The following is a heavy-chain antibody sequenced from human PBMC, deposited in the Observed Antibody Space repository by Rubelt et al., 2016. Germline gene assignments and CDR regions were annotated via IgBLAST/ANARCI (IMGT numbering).Heavy chain of an antibody. CDR2: IYYSGST. CDR3: AREDWNDFEGAYYFDY. J-gene: IGHJ4*02. V-gene: IGHV4-39*07. Sequence: QLQLQESGPGLVKPSETLSLTCTVSGGSISSSSYYWGWIRQPPGKGLEWIGSIYYSGSTYYNPSLKSGVTISVDTSKNQFSLKLSSVTAADTAVYYCAREDWNDFEGAYYFDYWGQGTLVTVSS. D-gene: IGHD1-1*01. CDR1: GGSISSSSYY.